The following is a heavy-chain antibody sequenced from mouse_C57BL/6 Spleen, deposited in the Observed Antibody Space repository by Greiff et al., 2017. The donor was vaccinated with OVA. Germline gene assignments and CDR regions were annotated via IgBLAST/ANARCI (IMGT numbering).Heavy chain of an antibody. CDR3: AREALDYGSSLYFDY. D-gene: IGHD1-1*01. V-gene: IGHV1-52*01. J-gene: IGHJ2*01. Sequence: QVLLQQPGAELVRPGSSVKLSCKASGYTFTSYWMHWVKQRPIQGLEWIGNIDPSDSETHYNQKFKDKATLTVDQSSSTAYMRLSSLTSEDSAVYNCAREALDYGSSLYFDYWGQGTNLTV. CDR1: GYTFTSYW. CDR2: IDPSDSET.